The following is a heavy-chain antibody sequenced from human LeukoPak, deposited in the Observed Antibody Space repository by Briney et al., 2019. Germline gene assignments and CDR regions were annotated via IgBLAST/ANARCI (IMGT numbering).Heavy chain of an antibody. V-gene: IGHV1-2*06. J-gene: IGHJ4*02. CDR3: ARIAAVDPSD. D-gene: IGHD6-13*01. CDR1: GYTLTGYY. Sequence: GASVKVSCKASGYTLTGYYMHWVRQAPGQGLEWMGRINPNSGGTNYAQKFQGRVTMTRDTSISTAYMELSRLRSDDTAVYCCARIAAVDPSDWGQGTLVTVSS. CDR2: INPNSGGT.